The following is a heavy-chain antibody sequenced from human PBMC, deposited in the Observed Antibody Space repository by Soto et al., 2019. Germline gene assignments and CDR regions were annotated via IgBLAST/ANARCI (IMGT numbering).Heavy chain of an antibody. CDR2: ISWNSGSI. D-gene: IGHD1-26*01. CDR1: GFTFDDYV. V-gene: IGHV3-9*01. CDR3: AKDMGGSYDYYYYGMDV. Sequence: RLSCAASGFTFDDYVMHLVRQAPGKGLEWVSGISWNSGSIGYADSVKGRFTISRDNAKNSLYLQMNSLRAEDTALYYCAKDMGGSYDYYYYGMDVWGQGTTVTVSS. J-gene: IGHJ6*02.